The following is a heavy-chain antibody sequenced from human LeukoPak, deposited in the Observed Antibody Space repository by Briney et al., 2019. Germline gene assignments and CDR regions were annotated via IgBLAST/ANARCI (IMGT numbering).Heavy chain of an antibody. Sequence: GGSLRLSCAASGFTFSSYGMHWVRQAPGKGLEWVAFIRYDGSNIYYADSVKGRFAISRDNSKNTLYLQMNSLRAEDTAVYYCARMSYDYVWGSYFTRWGQGTLVTVSS. CDR3: ARMSYDYVWGSYFTR. CDR1: GFTFSSYG. CDR2: IRYDGSNI. J-gene: IGHJ4*02. D-gene: IGHD3-16*01. V-gene: IGHV3-30*02.